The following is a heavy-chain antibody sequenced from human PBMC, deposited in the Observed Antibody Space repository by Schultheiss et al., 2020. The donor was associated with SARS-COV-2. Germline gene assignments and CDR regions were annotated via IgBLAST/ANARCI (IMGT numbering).Heavy chain of an antibody. CDR2: ICYSGSS. CDR3: ARERTPWDYSNYVVEDY. CDR1: GGSISSGGYY. D-gene: IGHD4-11*01. Sequence: SETLSLTCTVSGGSISSGGYYWSWIRQHPGKGLEGIGYICYSGSSNYNPSLKSRVTISVDTSKKQYSLILSSVTAADTAVYYCARERTPWDYSNYVVEDYWGQGTLVTVSS. V-gene: IGHV4-31*03. J-gene: IGHJ4*02.